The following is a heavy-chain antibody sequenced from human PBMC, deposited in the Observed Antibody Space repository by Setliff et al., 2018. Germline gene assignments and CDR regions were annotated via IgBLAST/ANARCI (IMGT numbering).Heavy chain of an antibody. J-gene: IGHJ4*02. Sequence: SETLSLTCNVSGGSMNDNHWTWIRQPPGKGLEWIGYIYTSGGTNYNPSLKSRVTISVDMSKNQFSLKLSSVIAADTAVYYCARGVSSVSWTPRYWGRGILVTVS. D-gene: IGHD6-19*01. CDR2: IYTSGGT. CDR3: ARGVSSVSWTPRY. CDR1: GGSMNDNH. V-gene: IGHV4-4*08.